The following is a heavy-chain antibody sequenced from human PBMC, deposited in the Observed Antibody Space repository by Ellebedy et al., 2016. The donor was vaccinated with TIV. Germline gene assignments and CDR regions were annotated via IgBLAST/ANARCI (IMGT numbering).Heavy chain of an antibody. CDR1: GGSFSGYY. CDR3: ARAHYGDYDVNWFDP. J-gene: IGHJ5*02. Sequence: SETLSLXCAVYGGSFSGYYWSWIRQPPGKGLEWIGEINHSGSTNYNPSPKSRVTISVDRSKNQFSLKLSSVTAADTAEYYCARAHYGDYDVNWFDPWGQGTLVTVSS. V-gene: IGHV4-34*01. D-gene: IGHD4-17*01. CDR2: INHSGST.